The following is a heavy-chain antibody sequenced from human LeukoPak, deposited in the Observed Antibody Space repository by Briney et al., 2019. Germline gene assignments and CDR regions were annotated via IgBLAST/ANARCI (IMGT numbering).Heavy chain of an antibody. CDR1: GFTFSSYG. CDR2: IRYDGINK. D-gene: IGHD5-18*01. J-gene: IGHJ4*02. CDR3: AKDKYSPFDY. Sequence: GGSLRLSCAASGFTFSSYGMHWVRQAPGKGLEWVAFIRYDGINKYYADSVKGRFTISRDSSKNTLYLQMNSLRAEDTAVYYCAKDKYSPFDYWGQGTLVTVSS. V-gene: IGHV3-30*02.